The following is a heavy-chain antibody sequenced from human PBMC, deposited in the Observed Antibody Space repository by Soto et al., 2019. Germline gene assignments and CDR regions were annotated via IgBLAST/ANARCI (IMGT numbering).Heavy chain of an antibody. V-gene: IGHV4-39*01. J-gene: IGHJ4*01. CDR3: ARLFNGNYYIDY. CDR2: VFHSGST. CDR1: GDSISSNSHY. Sequence: SETLSLTCTVSGDSISSNSHYWGWIGQSPGKGLEWIGSVFHSGSTKYNASLKSRGTISVDTSKDQFSLRLSSVTVADTAIYYCARLFNGNYYIDYWGHGTQVNVSS. D-gene: IGHD1-26*01.